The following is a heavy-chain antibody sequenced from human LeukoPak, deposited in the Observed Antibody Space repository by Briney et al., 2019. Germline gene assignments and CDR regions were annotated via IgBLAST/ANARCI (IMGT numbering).Heavy chain of an antibody. CDR1: GYSFTSYW. D-gene: IGHD6-13*01. V-gene: IGHV5-51*01. CDR3: ARSITRIAAAAEFDY. Sequence: GDSLKISCKGSGYSFTSYWIGGVRQMPGKGLGWRGIINPGDSDTRYSPSFQGQVPISADKSISTAYLQWSSLKASDTAVYYCARSITRIAAAAEFDYWGQGTLVTVSS. CDR2: INPGDSDT. J-gene: IGHJ4*02.